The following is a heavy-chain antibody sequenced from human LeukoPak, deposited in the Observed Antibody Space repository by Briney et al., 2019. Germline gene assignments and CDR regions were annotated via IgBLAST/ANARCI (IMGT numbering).Heavy chain of an antibody. Sequence: ASVKVSCKASGYTFTGYYMHWVRQAPGQGLEWMGWINPNSGGTNYAQKFQGRVTMTRDTSISTAYMELSRLTSDDTAVYYCAREWSGSGYYPSNWFDPWGQGTLVTVSS. CDR1: GYTFTGYY. J-gene: IGHJ5*02. CDR3: AREWSGSGYYPSNWFDP. V-gene: IGHV1-2*02. D-gene: IGHD3-22*01. CDR2: INPNSGGT.